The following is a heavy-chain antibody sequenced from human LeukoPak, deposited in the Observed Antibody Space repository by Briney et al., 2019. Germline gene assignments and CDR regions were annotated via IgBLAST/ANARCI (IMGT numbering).Heavy chain of an antibody. CDR1: GDSISNYY. CDR3: ARDPAAADYFDY. V-gene: IGHV4-59*12. D-gene: IGHD6-13*01. J-gene: IGHJ4*02. Sequence: ASETLSLTCTVSGDSISNYYWSWIRQPPGKGLEWIGYIYYSGSTNYNPSLKSRVTISVDTSKNQFSLKLSSVTAADTAVYYCARDPAAADYFDYWGQGTLVTVSS. CDR2: IYYSGST.